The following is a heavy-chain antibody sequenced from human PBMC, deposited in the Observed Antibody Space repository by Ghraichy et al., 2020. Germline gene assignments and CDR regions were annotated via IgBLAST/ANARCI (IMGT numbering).Heavy chain of an antibody. D-gene: IGHD2-15*01. J-gene: IGHJ6*02. CDR3: ARDMKSSFWSYYYYPMDV. CDR2: ISYDGINK. Sequence: GGSLRLSCAASGFTFSTYAMYWVRQAPGKGLEWVAVISYDGINKYYADSVKGRFTISRDNSKNTLSLQMNSLRAEDTAEYYCARDMKSSFWSYYYYPMDVWAQGTTVTVSS. CDR1: GFTFSTYA. V-gene: IGHV3-30-3*01.